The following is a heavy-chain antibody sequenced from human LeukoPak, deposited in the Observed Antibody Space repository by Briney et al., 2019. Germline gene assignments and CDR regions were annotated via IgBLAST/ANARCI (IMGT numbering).Heavy chain of an antibody. CDR1: GGSFSGYY. CDR3: ARGSTTGVSY. CDR2: INHSGST. Sequence: SETLSLTCAVYGGSFSGYYWSWIRQPPGKGLEWIGEINHSGSTNYNPSLKSRVTISVDTSKNQFSLKLSSVTAADTAVHYCARGSTTGVSYWGQGTLVTVSS. V-gene: IGHV4-34*01. J-gene: IGHJ4*02. D-gene: IGHD4-23*01.